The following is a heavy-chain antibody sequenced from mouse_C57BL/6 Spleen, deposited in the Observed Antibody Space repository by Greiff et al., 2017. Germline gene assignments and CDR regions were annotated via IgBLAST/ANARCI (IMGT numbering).Heavy chain of an antibody. CDR2: SDPNRGGT. CDR3: AREKITTVVADYYAMDY. Sequence: QVQLQQPGAELVKPGASVKLSCKASGYTFTSYWMHWVKQRPGRGLEWIGRSDPNRGGTKYNVKFKSKATLTVDKLSSTAYMQLSSLTSEVSAVYYCAREKITTVVADYYAMDYWGQGTSVTVSS. J-gene: IGHJ4*01. D-gene: IGHD1-1*01. CDR1: GYTFTSYW. V-gene: IGHV1-72*01.